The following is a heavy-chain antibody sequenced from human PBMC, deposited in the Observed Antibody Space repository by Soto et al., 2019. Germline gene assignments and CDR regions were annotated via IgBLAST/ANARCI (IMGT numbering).Heavy chain of an antibody. CDR3: ARVGVATFDY. CDR2: IYYSGST. CDR1: GGSISSYY. J-gene: IGHJ4*02. Sequence: SETLSLTCTVSGGSISSYYWSWIRQPPGKGLEWIGYIYYSGSTNYNPSLKSRVTISVDTSKNQFSLKLSSVTAADTTVYYCARVGVATFDYWGQGTLVTVSS. V-gene: IGHV4-59*01. D-gene: IGHD5-12*01.